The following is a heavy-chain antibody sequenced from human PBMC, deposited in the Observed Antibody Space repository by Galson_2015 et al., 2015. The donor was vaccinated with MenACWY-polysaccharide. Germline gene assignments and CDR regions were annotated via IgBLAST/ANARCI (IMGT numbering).Heavy chain of an antibody. CDR1: GFNFSIYV. V-gene: IGHV3-23*01. J-gene: IGHJ4*02. CDR2: ISSGSDTA. D-gene: IGHD1-26*01. CDR3: VKGGWADN. Sequence: SLRLSCAASGFNFSIYVMTWVRQAPGKGLEWVSAISSGSDTAYYTDSVKGRFTISRDNSKDTVHLQMDSLGAEDTAVYYCVKGGWADNWGQGTLVTVSS.